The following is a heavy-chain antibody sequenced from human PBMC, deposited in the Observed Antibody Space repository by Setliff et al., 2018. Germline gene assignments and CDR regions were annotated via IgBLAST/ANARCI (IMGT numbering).Heavy chain of an antibody. V-gene: IGHV1-18*01. CDR3: ARDSYAMVRGADPKRFDY. J-gene: IGHJ4*02. CDR1: GYTFTTYG. Sequence: ASVKVSCKASGYTFTTYGISWVRQAPGQGLEWMGWISGYDGNTVYARKSQDRVTMTTDTSTTTAYMELRSLRSDDTAVYYCARDSYAMVRGADPKRFDYWGQGTLVTVSS. D-gene: IGHD3-10*01. CDR2: ISGYDGNT.